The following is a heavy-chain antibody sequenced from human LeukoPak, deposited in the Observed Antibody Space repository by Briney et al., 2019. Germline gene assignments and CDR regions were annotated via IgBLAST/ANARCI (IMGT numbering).Heavy chain of an antibody. D-gene: IGHD1-14*01. CDR2: IYYSGST. V-gene: IGHV4-59*01. J-gene: IGHJ3*02. CDR1: GGSISSYY. Sequence: PSETLSLTCTVSGGSISSYYRSWIRQPPGKGLEWIGYIYYSGSTNYNPSLKSRVTISVDTSKNQFSLKLSSVTAADTAVYYCARNPHPDKSAFDIWGQGTMVTVSS. CDR3: ARNPHPDKSAFDI.